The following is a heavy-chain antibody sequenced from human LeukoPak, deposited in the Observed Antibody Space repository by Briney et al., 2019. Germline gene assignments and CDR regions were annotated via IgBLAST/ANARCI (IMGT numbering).Heavy chain of an antibody. D-gene: IGHD2-15*01. V-gene: IGHV3-66*02. J-gene: IGHJ3*02. CDR1: GFTVSSNY. Sequence: GGSLRLSCAASGFTVSSNYMSWVRQAPGKWLEWVSVIYSGGSTYYADPVKGRFTISRDNSKNTLYLQMNSLRAEDTAVYYCGTCSAGSSDDAFDIWGQGTMVTVSS. CDR3: GTCSAGSSDDAFDI. CDR2: IYSGGST.